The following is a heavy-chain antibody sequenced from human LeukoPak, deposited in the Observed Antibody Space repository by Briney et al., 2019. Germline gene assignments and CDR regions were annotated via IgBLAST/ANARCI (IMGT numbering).Heavy chain of an antibody. CDR3: THARGDYPEYR. J-gene: IGHJ5*02. D-gene: IGHD3-10*01. V-gene: IGHV3-30*04. Sequence: GGSLRLSCAASGFTFSSYAVHWVRQAPGKGLEWVAVISYDGSNKYYADSVKGRFTISRDNSKNTLYLQMNSLKTEDTAVYYCTHARGDYPEYRWGQGTLVTVSS. CDR2: ISYDGSNK. CDR1: GFTFSSYA.